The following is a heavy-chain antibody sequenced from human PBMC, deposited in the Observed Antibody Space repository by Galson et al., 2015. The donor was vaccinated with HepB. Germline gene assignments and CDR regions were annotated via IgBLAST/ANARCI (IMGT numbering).Heavy chain of an antibody. D-gene: IGHD4-17*01. CDR1: GFTFSSYT. CDR2: ISTDSSTI. CDR3: ARVADVDYGDHSHFDS. J-gene: IGHJ4*02. Sequence: SLRLSCAASGFTFSSYTMNWVRQAPGKGLEWLSYISTDSSTIYYADSVKGRFTISRDNAKNSLYLQMHSLRDEDTAVYYCARVADVDYGDHSHFDSWGQGTLVTVSS. V-gene: IGHV3-48*02.